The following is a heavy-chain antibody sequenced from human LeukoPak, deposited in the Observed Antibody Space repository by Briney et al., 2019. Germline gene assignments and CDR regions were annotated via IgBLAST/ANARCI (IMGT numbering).Heavy chain of an antibody. J-gene: IGHJ6*02. CDR3: ALGGSYYSNYYYGMDV. Sequence: SVKVACKASGGTFSSYAISWVRQAPGQGLEWMGGIIPIFGTANYAQKFQGRVTITADESTSTAYMELSSLRSEDTAVYYCALGGSYYSNYYYGMDVWGQGTTVTVSS. V-gene: IGHV1-69*13. D-gene: IGHD1-26*01. CDR1: GGTFSSYA. CDR2: IIPIFGTA.